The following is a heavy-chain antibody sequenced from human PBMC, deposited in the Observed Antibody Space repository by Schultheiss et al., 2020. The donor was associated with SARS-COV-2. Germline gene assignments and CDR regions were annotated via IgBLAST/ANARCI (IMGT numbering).Heavy chain of an antibody. CDR3: ARDLRGRFDP. CDR2: IWYDGSNK. Sequence: GGSLRLSCAASGFTFSSYAMHWVRQAPGKGLEWVAVIWYDGSNKYYADSVKGRFTISRDNAKNSLYLQMNSLRAEDTAVYYCARDLRGRFDPWGQGTLVTVSS. V-gene: IGHV3-30*07. CDR1: GFTFSSYA. D-gene: IGHD3-10*01. J-gene: IGHJ5*02.